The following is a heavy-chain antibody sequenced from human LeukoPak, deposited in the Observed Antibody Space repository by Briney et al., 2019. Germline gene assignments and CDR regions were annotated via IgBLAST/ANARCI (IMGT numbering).Heavy chain of an antibody. V-gene: IGHV4-38-2*01. CDR2: IYHSGST. CDR3: ARNLRYFDWDY. J-gene: IGHJ4*02. CDR1: GYSISSGYY. D-gene: IGHD3-9*01. Sequence: SETLSLTCAVSGYSISSGYYWGWIRQPPGKGLEWIGSIYHSGSTYYNPSLKSRVPLPVDTSKNQFSLKLSSVTAADTAGYYCARNLRYFDWDYWGQGALVTVSS.